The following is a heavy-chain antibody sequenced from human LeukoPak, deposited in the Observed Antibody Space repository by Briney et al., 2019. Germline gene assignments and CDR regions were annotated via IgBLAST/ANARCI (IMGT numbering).Heavy chain of an antibody. CDR1: GYSISGNYH. V-gene: IGHV4-38-2*02. J-gene: IGHJ1*01. CDR3: ARHEPEGPSSSWYGSYFQH. CDR2: IYHSGST. Sequence: SETLSLTRTVSGYSISGNYHWGWIRQPPGKGLEWIATIYHSGSTYYNPSLKSRVTISVDTSKNQFSLKLSSVTAADTAVYYCARHEPEGPSSSWYGSYFQHWGQGTLVTVSS. D-gene: IGHD6-13*01.